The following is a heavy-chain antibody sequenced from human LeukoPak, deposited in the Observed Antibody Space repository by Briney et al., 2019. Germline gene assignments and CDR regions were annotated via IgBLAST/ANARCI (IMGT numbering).Heavy chain of an antibody. CDR1: GFAFSSYN. Sequence: GSLRLSCAASGFAFSSYNMNWVRQAPGKGLEWISYIGSSGSPTHYADSVGGRFTISRDNAKNSLYLQMNSLRAEDTAVYYCARVQRSVIYDAFDIWGQGTMVTVSS. J-gene: IGHJ3*02. V-gene: IGHV3-48*01. CDR3: ARVQRSVIYDAFDI. D-gene: IGHD2-21*01. CDR2: IGSSGSPT.